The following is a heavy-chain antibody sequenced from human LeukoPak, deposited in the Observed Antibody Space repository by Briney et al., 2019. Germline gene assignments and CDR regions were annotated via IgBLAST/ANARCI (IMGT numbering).Heavy chain of an antibody. Sequence: APVKVSCKASGYTFTTYAISWVRQAPGQGLGWMGWISAYNGNTNYAQKFQGRVTLTTDTSTSTAYMDLRSLRSDDTAVYHCARVALGSWYFDLWGRGTLVTVSS. J-gene: IGHJ2*01. V-gene: IGHV1-18*01. D-gene: IGHD2-15*01. CDR3: ARVALGSWYFDL. CDR2: ISAYNGNT. CDR1: GYTFTTYA.